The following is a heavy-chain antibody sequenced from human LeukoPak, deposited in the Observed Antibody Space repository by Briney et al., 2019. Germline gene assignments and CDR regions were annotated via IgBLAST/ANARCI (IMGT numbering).Heavy chain of an antibody. D-gene: IGHD5-18*01. Sequence: TASETLSLTCTVSGGSISSYYWSWIRLPPGKGLEWIGYIYYTGATYYNPSLKSRVTISLDTSKNQFSLKLSSVTAADAAVYYCARAGYSYGTGYYFDYRGQGALVTVSS. V-gene: IGHV4-59*01. CDR1: GGSISSYY. CDR3: ARAGYSYGTGYYFDY. J-gene: IGHJ4*02. CDR2: IYYTGAT.